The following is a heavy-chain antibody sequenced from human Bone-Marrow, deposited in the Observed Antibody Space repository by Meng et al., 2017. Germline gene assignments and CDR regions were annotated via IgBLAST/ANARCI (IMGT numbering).Heavy chain of an antibody. D-gene: IGHD5-18*01. J-gene: IGHJ4*02. CDR1: GYTFTSYA. Sequence: ASVKVSCKASGYTFTSYAMHWVRQAPGQRLEWMGWSNAGNGNTKYSQEFQGRVTITADESTSTAYMELSSLRSEDTAVYYCASAGGYSYGYGFDYWGQGTLVTVSS. V-gene: IGHV1-3*02. CDR2: SNAGNGNT. CDR3: ASAGGYSYGYGFDY.